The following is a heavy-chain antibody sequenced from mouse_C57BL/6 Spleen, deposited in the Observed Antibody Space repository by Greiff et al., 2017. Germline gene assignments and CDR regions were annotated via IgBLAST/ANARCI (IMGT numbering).Heavy chain of an antibody. J-gene: IGHJ3*01. CDR2: IDPETGGT. CDR1: GYTFTDYE. D-gene: IGHD2-5*01. V-gene: IGHV1-15*01. Sequence: QVQLQQSGAELVRPGASVTLTCKVSGYTFTDYEMHWVKQTPMHGLEWIGAIDPETGGTAYNQKFKGKAILTADKSSSTAYMELRSLTSEDSAVYYCTKAYYNNAWFAYWGQGTLVTVSA. CDR3: TKAYYNNAWFAY.